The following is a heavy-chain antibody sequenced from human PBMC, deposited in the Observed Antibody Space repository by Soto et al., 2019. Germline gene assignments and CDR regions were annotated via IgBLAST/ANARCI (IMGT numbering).Heavy chain of an antibody. CDR1: GDFISSGGYY. CDR3: ARTDSSGYYVVY. CDR2: IYSRGTT. J-gene: IGHJ4*02. Sequence: QVQLQESGPGLVKPSQTLSLTSTSSGDFISSGGYYWSWIRKLPGKGLEWIGYIYSRGTTYYNPSLKRRITISVDTSKNQFSLNLSSVTAADTAVYYCARTDSSGYYVVYWGQGTLVTVFS. V-gene: IGHV4-31*03. D-gene: IGHD3-22*01.